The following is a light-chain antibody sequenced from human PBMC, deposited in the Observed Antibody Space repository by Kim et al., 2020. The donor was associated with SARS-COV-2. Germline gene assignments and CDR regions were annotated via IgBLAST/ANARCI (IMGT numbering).Light chain of an antibody. Sequence: EIVLTQSPGTLSLSPGEGATLSCRASQSVTNNYLAWYHQKPGQAPRLLIYGASNRVTGTPVRFSGSGSGTDFTLTISRLEPEDFAVYYCQQYGSSSYTFGQGTKLEI. J-gene: IGKJ2*01. V-gene: IGKV3-20*01. CDR2: GAS. CDR3: QQYGSSSYT. CDR1: QSVTNNY.